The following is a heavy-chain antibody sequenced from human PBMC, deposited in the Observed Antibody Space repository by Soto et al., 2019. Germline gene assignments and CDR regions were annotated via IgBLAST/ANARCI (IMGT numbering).Heavy chain of an antibody. D-gene: IGHD6-6*01. Sequence: SVKVSCKASGGTFSSYAISWVRQAPGQGLEWVGGIIPIFGTANYAQKFQGRVTITADESTSTAYMELSSLRSEDTAVYYCARSGFAARPNYYYYGMDVWGQGTTVTVSS. V-gene: IGHV1-69*13. CDR2: IIPIFGTA. CDR3: ARSGFAARPNYYYYGMDV. J-gene: IGHJ6*02. CDR1: GGTFSSYA.